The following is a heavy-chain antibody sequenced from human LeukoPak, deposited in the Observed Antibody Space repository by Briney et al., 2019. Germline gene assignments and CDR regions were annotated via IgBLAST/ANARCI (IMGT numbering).Heavy chain of an antibody. CDR1: GYTFTTAG. Sequence: ASVKVSCKASGYTFTTAGITWERQAPGHGLEWLGWITPYNGSPTYAQRLQGRVTLTTDTSTTTAYMELRSLTSDDTAIYYCARGGDGDYDYWGQGTLVTVSS. CDR2: ITPYNGSP. J-gene: IGHJ4*02. V-gene: IGHV1-18*01. D-gene: IGHD4-17*01. CDR3: ARGGDGDYDY.